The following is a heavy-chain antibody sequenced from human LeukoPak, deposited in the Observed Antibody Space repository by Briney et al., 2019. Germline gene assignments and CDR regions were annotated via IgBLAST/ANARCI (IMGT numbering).Heavy chain of an antibody. V-gene: IGHV4-59*01. J-gene: IGHJ6*03. CDR1: GGSISSYY. CDR2: IYYSGST. Sequence: SETLSLTCTVSGGSISSYYWSWIRQPPGKGLEWIGYIYYSGSTNYNPSLKSRVTMSVDTSKNQFSLKVSSVTAADTAVYYCARVFDSGSQAYFYYMDVWGKGTTVTIFS. CDR3: ARVFDSGSQAYFYYMDV. D-gene: IGHD3-10*01.